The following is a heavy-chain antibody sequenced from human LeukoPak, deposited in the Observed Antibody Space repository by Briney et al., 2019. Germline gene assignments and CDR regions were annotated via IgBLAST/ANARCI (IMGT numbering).Heavy chain of an antibody. CDR2: ISSSGSTI. Sequence: PGGSLRLSCAASGFTFSDYYMSWIRQAPGKGLEGVSYISSSGSTIYYADSVKGRFTISRDNAKNSLYLQMNSLRAEDTAVYYCARDQNWNYQEGFDPWGQGTLVTVSS. V-gene: IGHV3-11*01. D-gene: IGHD1-7*01. CDR1: GFTFSDYY. CDR3: ARDQNWNYQEGFDP. J-gene: IGHJ5*02.